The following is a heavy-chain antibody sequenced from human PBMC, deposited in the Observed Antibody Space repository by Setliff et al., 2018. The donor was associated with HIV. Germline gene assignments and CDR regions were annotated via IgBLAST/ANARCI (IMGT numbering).Heavy chain of an antibody. V-gene: IGHV4-4*09. D-gene: IGHD1-26*01. CDR2: VYFTGHT. Sequence: TLSLTCTLSGGSFGRYYWSWIRQSAGKGLEWLGYVYFTGHTNYNPSLQSRVTISVDTSKNQFSLRLNSLTAADTAVYYCARSPEWGGGGIDYWGQGTLVT. CDR3: ARSPEWGGGGIDY. J-gene: IGHJ4*02. CDR1: GGSFGRYY.